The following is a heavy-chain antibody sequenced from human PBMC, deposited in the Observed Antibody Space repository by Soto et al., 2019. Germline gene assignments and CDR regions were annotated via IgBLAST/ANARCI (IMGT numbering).Heavy chain of an antibody. Sequence: ASVKVSCKASGYTFTSYGLSWVRQAPGQGLEWIGWISAYNGNTNYAQKLQGRVTMTTDTSTSTAYMELRSLRSDDTAVYYCARGALWFGEFPNLNWFDPWGQGTLVTVSS. CDR2: ISAYNGNT. CDR1: GYTFTSYG. J-gene: IGHJ5*02. CDR3: ARGALWFGEFPNLNWFDP. D-gene: IGHD3-10*01. V-gene: IGHV1-18*01.